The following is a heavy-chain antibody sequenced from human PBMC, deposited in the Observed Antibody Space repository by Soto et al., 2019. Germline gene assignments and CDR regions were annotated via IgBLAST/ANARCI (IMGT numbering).Heavy chain of an antibody. Sequence: ASVKVSCKASGYTFTSYAMHWVRQAPGQRLEWMGWINAGNGNTKYSQKFQGRVTITRDTTASTAYIEVRSLRSEDTAGYYFAGEGAPQKFFDWLHSAAFGYWGQGTMVTVSS. J-gene: IGHJ3*01. CDR3: AGEGAPQKFFDWLHSAAFGY. D-gene: IGHD3-9*01. V-gene: IGHV1-3*01. CDR2: INAGNGNT. CDR1: GYTFTSYA.